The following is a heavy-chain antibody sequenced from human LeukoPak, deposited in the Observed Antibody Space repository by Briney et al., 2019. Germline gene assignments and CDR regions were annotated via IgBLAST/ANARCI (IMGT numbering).Heavy chain of an antibody. V-gene: IGHV1-8*03. Sequence: GASVKVSCKASGYTFTSYDINWVRQATGQGLEWMGWMNPNSGNTGYAQKFQGRVTITRNTSISTAYMELSSLRSEDTAVYYCARLGYCSSTSCYTANHYYCYYYMDVWGKGTTVTVSS. J-gene: IGHJ6*03. CDR1: GYTFTSYD. CDR2: MNPNSGNT. CDR3: ARLGYCSSTSCYTANHYYCYYYMDV. D-gene: IGHD2-2*02.